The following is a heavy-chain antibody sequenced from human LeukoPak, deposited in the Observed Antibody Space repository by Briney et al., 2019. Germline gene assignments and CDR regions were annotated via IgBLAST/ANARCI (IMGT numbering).Heavy chain of an antibody. J-gene: IGHJ4*02. CDR1: GFTFSSYA. CDR2: ISGSGGGT. V-gene: IGHV3-23*01. Sequence: GGSLRLSCAASGFTFSSYAMSWVRQAPGKGLEWVSAISGSGGGTYYANSVKGRFTISRDNSRDTLYLQMNSLRAEDTALYFCAKTPDYYGLGSSSYIDCWGQGTLVSVSS. CDR3: AKTPDYYGLGSSSYIDC. D-gene: IGHD3-10*01.